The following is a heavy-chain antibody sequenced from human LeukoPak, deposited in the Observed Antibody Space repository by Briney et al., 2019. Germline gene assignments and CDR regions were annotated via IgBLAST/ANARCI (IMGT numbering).Heavy chain of an antibody. J-gene: IGHJ3*02. D-gene: IGHD3-22*01. CDR3: AAYDSSGEDAFDI. V-gene: IGHV3-23*01. Sequence: GGSLRFSCAASGFTFSSYAMSWVRQAPGKGLEWVSAISGSGGSTYYADSVKGRFTISRDNSKNTLYLQMNSLRAEDTAVYYCAAYDSSGEDAFDIWGQGTMVTVSS. CDR1: GFTFSSYA. CDR2: ISGSGGST.